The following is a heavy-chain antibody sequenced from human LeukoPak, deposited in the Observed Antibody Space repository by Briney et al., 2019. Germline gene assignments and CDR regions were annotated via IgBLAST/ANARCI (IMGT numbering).Heavy chain of an antibody. J-gene: IGHJ6*03. Sequence: ASVKVSCKASGYTFSGYYIHWVRQAPGQGLEWMGWINPNSGGTKYAQKFQGRVTMTRDTSISTAYVELSRLRSDDTAVYFCARVPTGSYPRYYMDVWGKGTTVTISS. D-gene: IGHD1-26*01. CDR1: GYTFSGYY. CDR2: INPNSGGT. CDR3: ARVPTGSYPRYYMDV. V-gene: IGHV1-2*02.